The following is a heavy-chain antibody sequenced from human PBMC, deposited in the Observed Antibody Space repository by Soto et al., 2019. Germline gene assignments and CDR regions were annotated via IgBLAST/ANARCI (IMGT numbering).Heavy chain of an antibody. D-gene: IGHD5-18*01. CDR2: IIPIFGTA. J-gene: IGHJ6*02. V-gene: IGHV1-69*01. CDR1: GGTFSSYA. CDR3: ARVRGGGIQLWEMDV. Sequence: QVQLVQSGAEVKKPGSSVKVSCKASGGTFSSYAISWVRQAPGQGLEWMGGIIPIFGTANYAQKFQGRVTITADESTGTAYMGLGSLRSEDTAVYYWARVRGGGIQLWEMDVWGQGTTVTVSS.